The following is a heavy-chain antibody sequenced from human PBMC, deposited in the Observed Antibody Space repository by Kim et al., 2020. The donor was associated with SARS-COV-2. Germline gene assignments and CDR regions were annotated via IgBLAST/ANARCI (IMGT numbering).Heavy chain of an antibody. V-gene: IGHV4-34*01. CDR3: ASHYYDSSGYGSQNYYYGMDV. D-gene: IGHD3-22*01. CDR2: INHSGST. J-gene: IGHJ6*02. CDR1: GGSFSGYY. Sequence: SETLSLTCAVYGGSFSGYYWSWIRQPPGKGLEWIGEINHSGSTNYNPSLKSRVTISVDTSKNQFSLKLSSVTAADTAVYYCASHYYDSSGYGSQNYYYGMDVWGQGTTVTVSS.